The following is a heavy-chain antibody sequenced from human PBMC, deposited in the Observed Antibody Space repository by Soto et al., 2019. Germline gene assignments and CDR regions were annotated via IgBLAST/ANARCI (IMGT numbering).Heavy chain of an antibody. D-gene: IGHD6-6*01. CDR1: GYSFTSYW. CDR2: IDPSDSYT. V-gene: IGHV5-10-1*01. J-gene: IGHJ6*04. CDR3: ARRGGAARGSYYYYGMDV. Sequence: PGESLKISCKGSGYSFTSYWISWVRQMPGKGLEWMGRIDPSDSYTNYSPSFQGHVTISADKSISTAYLQWSSLKASDTAMYYCARRGGAARGSYYYYGMDVWGEGTTAAVAS.